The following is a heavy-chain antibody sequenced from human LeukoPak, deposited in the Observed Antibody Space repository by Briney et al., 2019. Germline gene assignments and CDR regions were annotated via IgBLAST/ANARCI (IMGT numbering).Heavy chain of an antibody. Sequence: GGSLRLSCAASGFTFSSYAMTWVRQVPGKGLEWVSDIGGSGGNTYYADSVKGRFTISRDNSKNTLYLQMNSLRAEDTAVYYCANLPRGGFFGYWGQGTLVTVSS. J-gene: IGHJ4*02. CDR3: ANLPRGGFFGY. CDR1: GFTFSSYA. CDR2: IGGSGGNT. D-gene: IGHD3-10*01. V-gene: IGHV3-23*01.